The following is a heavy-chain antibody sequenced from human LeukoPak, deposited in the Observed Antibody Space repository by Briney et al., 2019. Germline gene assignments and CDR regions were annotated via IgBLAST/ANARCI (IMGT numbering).Heavy chain of an antibody. CDR1: GGTFSSYA. D-gene: IGHD2-15*01. Sequence: SVKVSCKASGGTFSSYAISWVRQAPGQGLEWMGGIIPIFGTANYAQKFQGRVTITADESTSTAYMELSSLRSEDTAVYYCTTGGNVLVADTRAFDIWGQGTMVTVSS. CDR2: IIPIFGTA. CDR3: TTGGNVLVADTRAFDI. J-gene: IGHJ3*02. V-gene: IGHV1-69*01.